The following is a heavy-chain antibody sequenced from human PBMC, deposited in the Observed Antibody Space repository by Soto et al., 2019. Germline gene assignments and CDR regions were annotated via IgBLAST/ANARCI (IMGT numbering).Heavy chain of an antibody. D-gene: IGHD3-3*01. CDR2: IRAYNIYT. Sequence: ASVQVSYKSSGYRFETYAMSWLRQAPGQGLEWMGWIRAYNIYTYYAQKFQDRVTMTTDTSTGTAYMELRSLRSDDTAVYYCARGHGVIIGAMDVWGQGTTVTVSS. J-gene: IGHJ6*02. CDR3: ARGHGVIIGAMDV. V-gene: IGHV1-18*01. CDR1: GYRFETYA.